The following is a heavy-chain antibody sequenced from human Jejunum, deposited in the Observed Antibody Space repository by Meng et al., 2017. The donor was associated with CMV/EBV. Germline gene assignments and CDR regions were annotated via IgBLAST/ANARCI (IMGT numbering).Heavy chain of an antibody. V-gene: IGHV4-31*03. CDR1: GGSISSDNYY. Sequence: CTVSGGSISSDNYYWTLIRQHPEAGLEWVGNIYYTGSTYYNPSLKSRLTISVDTSNNQFSLRLTSVTAADTAVYYCAGGPNLNYFDYWGQGALVTVSS. CDR2: IYYTGST. D-gene: IGHD1-1*01. CDR3: AGGPNLNYFDY. J-gene: IGHJ4*02.